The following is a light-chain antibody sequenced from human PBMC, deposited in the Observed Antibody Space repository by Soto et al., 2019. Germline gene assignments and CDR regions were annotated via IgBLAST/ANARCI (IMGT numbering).Light chain of an antibody. J-gene: IGKJ1*01. CDR3: QQYGSSPWT. CDR2: SAS. V-gene: IGKV3-20*01. CDR1: QSVSSSY. Sequence: ILLTHSPGTLSLSPEESATLSCRASQSVSSSYLAWYQQNPGQAPSLLIYSASSRATGIPDRVSGSGSGTDFTLTISRLEPEDFAVYYCQQYGSSPWTCGQGTKVDIK.